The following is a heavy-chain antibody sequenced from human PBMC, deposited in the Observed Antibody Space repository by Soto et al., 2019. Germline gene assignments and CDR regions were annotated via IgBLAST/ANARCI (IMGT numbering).Heavy chain of an antibody. CDR3: VRDGTKPLRDWFYX. CDR2: IYSTGTT. CDR1: GASISGFY. Sequence: PSETLSLTFTVSGASISGFYWSWIRKSAGKGLEWIWRIYSTGTTDYNPALKSRVMMSVDTSKKQFSLKLRSVPAADTAVYYCVRDGTKPLRDWFYXWGQGISFTVSX. J-gene: IGHJ5*02. D-gene: IGHD1-1*01. V-gene: IGHV4-4*07.